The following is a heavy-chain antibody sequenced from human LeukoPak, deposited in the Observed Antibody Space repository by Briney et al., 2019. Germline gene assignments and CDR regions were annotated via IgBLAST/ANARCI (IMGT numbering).Heavy chain of an antibody. J-gene: IGHJ5*02. CDR3: ARQTADYDFWSGRYNWFDP. D-gene: IGHD3-3*01. CDR1: GGSISSYY. CDR2: IYYSGST. V-gene: IGHV4-59*08. Sequence: PSETLSLTCTVSGGSISSYYWSWIRQPPGKGLEWIGYIYYSGSTNYNPSLKSRVTISVDTSKNRFSLKLSSVTAADTAVYYCARQTADYDFWSGRYNWFDPWGQGTLVTVSS.